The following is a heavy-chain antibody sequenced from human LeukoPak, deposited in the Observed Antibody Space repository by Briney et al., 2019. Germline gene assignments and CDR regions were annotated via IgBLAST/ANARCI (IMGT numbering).Heavy chain of an antibody. CDR2: INHSGST. D-gene: IGHD6-19*01. V-gene: IGHV4-34*01. CDR1: GGSFSGYY. CDR3: ARHGYSSGWSAPFGY. Sequence: SETLSLTCAVYGGSFSGYYWSWIRQPPGKGLEWIGEINHSGSTNYNPSLKSRVTISVDTSKNQFSLKLSSVTAADMAVYYCARHGYSSGWSAPFGYWGQGTLVTVSS. J-gene: IGHJ4*02.